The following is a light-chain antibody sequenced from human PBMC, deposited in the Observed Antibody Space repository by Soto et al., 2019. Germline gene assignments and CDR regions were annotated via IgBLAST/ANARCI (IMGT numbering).Light chain of an antibody. Sequence: QSALTQPASVSGSPGQSITISCTGTSSDVGGYNHVSWYQQHPGKAPKLIIYAVNNRPSGVSNRFSGSKSGNTASLTISGLQAEDEADHFCSSYTSSSTLVVFGGGTKLTVL. CDR2: AVN. CDR1: SSDVGGYNH. CDR3: SSYTSSSTLVV. J-gene: IGLJ2*01. V-gene: IGLV2-14*03.